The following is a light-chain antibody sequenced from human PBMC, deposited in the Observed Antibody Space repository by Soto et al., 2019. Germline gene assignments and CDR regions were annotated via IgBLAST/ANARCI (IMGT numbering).Light chain of an antibody. V-gene: IGLV2-8*01. J-gene: IGLJ1*01. CDR1: SSDVGGYNY. Sequence: QSVLTQPPSASGSPGQSVTISCTGTSSDVGGYNYVSWYQQNPGKVPKLMIYEVSKRPSGVPDRFSGSKSGKTASLTVSGLQAEDEADYYCSSYGGNNNYVFGTGTKLTVL. CDR3: SSYGGNNNYV. CDR2: EVS.